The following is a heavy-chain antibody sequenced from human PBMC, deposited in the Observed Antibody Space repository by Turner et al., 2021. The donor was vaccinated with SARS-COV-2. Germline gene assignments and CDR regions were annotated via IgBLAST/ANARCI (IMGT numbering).Heavy chain of an antibody. Sequence: QVKLVESGGGVVQPGRSLRLSCAASGFTFSSYGMHWVRQAPGKGLEWVALISYDGSNKYYADSVKGRFTISRDNSKNTLYLQMNSLRAEDTAVHYCAKDLGSGWHWGQGTLVTVSS. CDR1: GFTFSSYG. D-gene: IGHD6-19*01. CDR2: ISYDGSNK. V-gene: IGHV3-30*18. J-gene: IGHJ4*02. CDR3: AKDLGSGWH.